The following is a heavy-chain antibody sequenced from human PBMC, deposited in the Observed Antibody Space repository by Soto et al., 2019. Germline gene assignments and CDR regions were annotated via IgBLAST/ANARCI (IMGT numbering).Heavy chain of an antibody. J-gene: IGHJ4*02. CDR2: ITPIFSTT. V-gene: IGHV1-69*05. D-gene: IGHD3-10*01. Sequence: ASVKVSCKASGGTFSSDVINWVRQAPGQGLEWMGGITPIFSTTKYAQKFQGRVTVTTDESASTVYLELSSLRSEDTAVYYCATGPLYASGVANYWGQGALVTVSS. CDR1: GGTFSSDV. CDR3: ATGPLYASGVANY.